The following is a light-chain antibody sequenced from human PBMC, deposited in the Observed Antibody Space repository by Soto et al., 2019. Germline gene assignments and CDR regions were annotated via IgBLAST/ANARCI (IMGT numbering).Light chain of an antibody. J-gene: IGKJ4*01. V-gene: IGKV1-5*01. CDR3: QQYNWPVT. CDR1: QSISSW. CDR2: DVS. Sequence: DIQMTQSPSTLSASVGDRVTITCRASQSISSWLAWYQQRPGRAPKLLIYDVSSLESGVPSRFSGSGSGTEFTLTISSLQPDDFATYYCQQYNWPVTFGGGTKVDIK.